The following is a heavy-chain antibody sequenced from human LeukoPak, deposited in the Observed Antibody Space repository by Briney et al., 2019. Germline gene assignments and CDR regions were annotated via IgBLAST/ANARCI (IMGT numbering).Heavy chain of an antibody. Sequence: SVKVSCKASGGTFSSYAISWVRQAPGQGLEWMGGVIPIFGTANYAQKFQGRVTITADESTSTAYMELSSLRSEDTAVYYCARAVPDSSGHDYYDYWGQGTLVTVSS. V-gene: IGHV1-69*01. CDR2: VIPIFGTA. CDR3: ARAVPDSSGHDYYDY. CDR1: GGTFSSYA. J-gene: IGHJ4*02. D-gene: IGHD3-22*01.